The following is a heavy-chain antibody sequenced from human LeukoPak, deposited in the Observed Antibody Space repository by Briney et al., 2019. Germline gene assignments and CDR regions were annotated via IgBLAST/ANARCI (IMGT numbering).Heavy chain of an antibody. CDR2: IYSGGST. V-gene: IGHV3-53*01. D-gene: IGHD3-10*01. Sequence: QPGGSLRLSCAASGFTVISNYMSWVRQAPGKGLEWVSIIYSGGSTYYADSVKGRFTISRDNSKNTLYLQMNSLRAEDTAMYYCARTPQLAYWGQGTLVTVSS. CDR1: GFTVISNY. CDR3: ARTPQLAY. J-gene: IGHJ4*02.